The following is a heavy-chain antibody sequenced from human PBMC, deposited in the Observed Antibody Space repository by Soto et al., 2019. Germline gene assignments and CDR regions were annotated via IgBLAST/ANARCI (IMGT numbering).Heavy chain of an antibody. V-gene: IGHV4-30-2*01. D-gene: IGHD1-1*01. CDR1: GGSISSGGYS. J-gene: IGHJ3*02. CDR3: AKATSEQGYAFEI. CDR2: IYHSGST. Sequence: TLSLTCAVSGGSISSGGYSWSWIRQPPGKGLEWIGYIYHSGSTYYNPSLKSRVTISVDRSKNQFSLKLSSVTAADTAVYYRAKATSEQGYAFEIWGQGTMITVSS.